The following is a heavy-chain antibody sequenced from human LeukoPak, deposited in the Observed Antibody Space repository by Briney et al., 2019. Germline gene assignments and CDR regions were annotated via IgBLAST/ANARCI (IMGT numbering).Heavy chain of an antibody. D-gene: IGHD3-22*01. Sequence: SETLSLTCTVSGGSITNTNYYWGWIRQAPGKGLEWIGNMYYSGSTYNLSLRSRVTISVDMSKNEISLRLSSVTAADTAVYFCARIVYFDSSVYSYDWYFDLWGRGTLVTVSS. V-gene: IGHV4-39*07. CDR1: GGSITNTNYY. J-gene: IGHJ2*01. CDR3: ARIVYFDSSVYSYDWYFDL. CDR2: MYYSGST.